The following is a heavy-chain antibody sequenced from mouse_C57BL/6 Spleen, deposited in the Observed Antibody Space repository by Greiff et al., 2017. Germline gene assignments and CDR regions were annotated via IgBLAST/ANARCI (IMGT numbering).Heavy chain of an antibody. V-gene: IGHV1-82*01. CDR1: GYAFSSSW. J-gene: IGHJ4*01. CDR2: IYPGDGDT. D-gene: IGHD2-5*01. Sequence: VQLQQSGPELVKPGASVKISCKASGYAFSSSWMNWVKQRPGKGLEWIGRIYPGDGDTNYNGKFKGKATLTADKSSSTAYMQLSSLTSEDSAVYFCARPAYYSNYGYYYAMDYWGQVTSVTVSS. CDR3: ARPAYYSNYGYYYAMDY.